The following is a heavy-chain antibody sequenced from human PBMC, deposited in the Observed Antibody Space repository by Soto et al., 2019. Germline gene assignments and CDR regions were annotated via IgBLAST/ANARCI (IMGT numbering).Heavy chain of an antibody. D-gene: IGHD4-17*01. J-gene: IGHJ3*02. CDR3: ASSREGDYDAFDI. V-gene: IGHV1-8*01. Sequence: ASVKVSCKASGYTFTSYDINWVRQATGQGLEWMGWMNPNSGNTGYAQKFQGRVTMTRNTSISTAYMELSSLRSEDTAVYYCASSREGDYDAFDIWGQGTMVTVSS. CDR2: MNPNSGNT. CDR1: GYTFTSYD.